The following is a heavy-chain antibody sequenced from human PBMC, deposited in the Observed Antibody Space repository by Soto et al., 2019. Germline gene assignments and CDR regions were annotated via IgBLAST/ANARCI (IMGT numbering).Heavy chain of an antibody. D-gene: IGHD2-2*01. CDR1: GFSFNSYW. CDR3: AREYCSSTSCLNWFDP. CDR2: VNLDGSQT. J-gene: IGHJ5*02. Sequence: PGGSLRLSCAASGFSFNSYWMSWVRQGPGKGLDWVANVNLDGSQTYYVDSVKGRFTISRDNAKNSLYLQMDSLRAEDTAVYYCAREYCSSTSCLNWFDPWGQGTLVTVSS. V-gene: IGHV3-7*01.